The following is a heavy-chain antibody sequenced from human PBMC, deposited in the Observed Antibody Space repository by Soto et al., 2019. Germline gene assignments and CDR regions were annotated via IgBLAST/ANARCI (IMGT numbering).Heavy chain of an antibody. Sequence: EVQLLESGGGLVQPGGSLRLPCAASGFTFSTYAMTWVRQAPGKGLEWVSAISGGGDNTYYADSVKGRFTISRDNSKNTLYLQMNSLRVEDTALYYCAKGDTTAVGTVDYWGQGTLVTVSS. D-gene: IGHD6-13*01. CDR2: ISGGGDNT. J-gene: IGHJ4*02. CDR3: AKGDTTAVGTVDY. V-gene: IGHV3-23*01. CDR1: GFTFSTYA.